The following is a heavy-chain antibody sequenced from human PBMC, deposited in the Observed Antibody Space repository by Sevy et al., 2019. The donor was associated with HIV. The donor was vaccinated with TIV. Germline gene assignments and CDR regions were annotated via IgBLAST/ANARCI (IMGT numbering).Heavy chain of an antibody. V-gene: IGHV1-69*06. CDR3: VSDDDGDPRFDLDY. D-gene: IGHD2-21*02. CDR2: IIPVSGTP. J-gene: IGHJ4*02. CDR1: GGIFSRYP. Sequence: ASVKVSCKASGGIFSRYPISWVRQAPGQRLEWMGGIIPVSGTPKYAQKFQGRVTITADKLTSTVYMDLSSLRSEDTAVYYCVSDDDGDPRFDLDYWGQGTLVTVSS.